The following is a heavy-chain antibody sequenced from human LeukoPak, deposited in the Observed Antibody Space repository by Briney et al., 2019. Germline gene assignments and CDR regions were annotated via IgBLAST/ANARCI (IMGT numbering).Heavy chain of an antibody. D-gene: IGHD4-23*01. V-gene: IGHV5-51*01. J-gene: IGHJ4*02. CDR1: GYSFSSYW. CDR2: IYPGDSDT. CDR3: ARRDLFYVGNSPLFDD. Sequence: GESLKISCEGSGYSFSSYWIGWVRQMPGKGLEWMGIIYPGDSDTRYSPSFQGRVTISADKSISTAHLQWSSLKTADTATYYCARRDLFYVGNSPLFDDCNQETLVTV.